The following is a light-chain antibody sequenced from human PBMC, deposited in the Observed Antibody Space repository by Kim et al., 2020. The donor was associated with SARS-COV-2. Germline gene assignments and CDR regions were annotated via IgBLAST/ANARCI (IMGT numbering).Light chain of an antibody. CDR3: QAWDSSTAFYV. CDR1: KLGDKY. Sequence: YELTQPPSVSVSPGQTASITCSGDKLGDKYACWYQQKPGQSPVLVIYQDSKRPSGIPERFSGSNSGNTATLTISGTQAMDEADYYCQAWDSSTAFYVFGTGTKVTVL. J-gene: IGLJ1*01. V-gene: IGLV3-1*01. CDR2: QDS.